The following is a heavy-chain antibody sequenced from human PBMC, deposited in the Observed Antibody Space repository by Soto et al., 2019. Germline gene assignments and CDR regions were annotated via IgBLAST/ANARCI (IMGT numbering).Heavy chain of an antibody. D-gene: IGHD2-15*01. J-gene: IGHJ4*02. CDR1: GFTFSNYG. Sequence: QVQLVESGGGVVQPGRSLRLPCVASGFTFSNYGMHWVRKAPGKGREWVAIIWYDGCHQYYADSVKGRFTVSRDNSNSTLYLQMTSLRAEDTAVYYCAREEGVVARAFDYWGQGTLVTVSS. CDR2: IWYDGCHQ. CDR3: AREEGVVARAFDY. V-gene: IGHV3-33*01.